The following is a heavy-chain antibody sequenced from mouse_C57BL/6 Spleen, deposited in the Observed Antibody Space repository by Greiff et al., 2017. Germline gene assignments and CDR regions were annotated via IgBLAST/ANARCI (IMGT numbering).Heavy chain of an antibody. CDR1: GFNIKDYY. CDR3: ARTYYSNYVAMDY. J-gene: IGHJ4*01. CDR2: IDPEDGET. Sequence: EVQLQQSGAELVKPGASVKLSCTASGFNIKDYYMPWVKQRTEQGLEWIGRIDPEDGETKYAPKFQGKATITADTSSNTAYLQLSSLTSEDTAVYYCARTYYSNYVAMDYWGQGTSVTVSS. D-gene: IGHD2-5*01. V-gene: IGHV14-2*01.